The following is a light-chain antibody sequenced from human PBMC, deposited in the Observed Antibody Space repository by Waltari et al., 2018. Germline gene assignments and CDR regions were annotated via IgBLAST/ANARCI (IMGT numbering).Light chain of an antibody. CDR3: SSYTSSSSYV. CDR1: SSDVGGYNY. V-gene: IGLV2-14*01. J-gene: IGLJ1*01. CDR2: EVS. Sequence: QSALTPPASVSGSPGQPITISCPGTSSDVGGYNYVSWYQQHPGKAPKLMIYEVSNRPSGVSNRFSGSKSGNTASLTISGLQAEDEADYYCSSYTSSSSYVFGTGTKVTVL.